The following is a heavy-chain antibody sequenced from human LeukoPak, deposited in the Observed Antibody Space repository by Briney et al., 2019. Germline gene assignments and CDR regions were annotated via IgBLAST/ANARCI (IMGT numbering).Heavy chain of an antibody. CDR3: AKLPIAAAGEAFDY. Sequence: TGGSLRLSCAASGFTFSSYAMSWVRQAPGKGLEWVSAISGSGGSTYYADSVKGRFTISRDNSKNTPYLQMNSLRAEDTAVYYCAKLPIAAAGEAFDYWGQGTLVTVSS. D-gene: IGHD6-13*01. J-gene: IGHJ4*02. CDR2: ISGSGGST. V-gene: IGHV3-23*01. CDR1: GFTFSSYA.